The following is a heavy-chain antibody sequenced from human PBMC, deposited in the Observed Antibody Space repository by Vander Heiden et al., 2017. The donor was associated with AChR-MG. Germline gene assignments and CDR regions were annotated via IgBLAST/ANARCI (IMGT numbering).Heavy chain of an antibody. J-gene: IGHJ4*02. Sequence: HLVESGGGVVRPGGSLRLSCRGPGFTFDDYAMHWIRQAPGKGLEWVSSISWNSATIDYADSVKGRFTISRDDSQNSLSLQMDSLRAEDTALYFCAKGAYFTFGGAIDYWGQGVRVSVSS. CDR3: AKGAYFTFGGAIDY. CDR2: ISWNSATI. CDR1: GFTFDDYA. V-gene: IGHV3-9*01. D-gene: IGHD3-16*01.